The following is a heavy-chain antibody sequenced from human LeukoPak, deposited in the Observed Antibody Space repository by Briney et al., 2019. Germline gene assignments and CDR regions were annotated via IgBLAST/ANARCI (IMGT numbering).Heavy chain of an antibody. Sequence: GGSLRLSCAASGFTFSSFGMHWVRQAPGQGLEWVAFILYDGTNKYYADSVKGRFTISRDNSKNTLSLQMNSLRAEDTAVYYCARAFFDCSGGSCYGRYYYYYMDVWGKGTTVTVSS. D-gene: IGHD2-15*01. CDR3: ARAFFDCSGGSCYGRYYYYYMDV. V-gene: IGHV3-30*02. CDR2: ILYDGTNK. J-gene: IGHJ6*03. CDR1: GFTFSSFG.